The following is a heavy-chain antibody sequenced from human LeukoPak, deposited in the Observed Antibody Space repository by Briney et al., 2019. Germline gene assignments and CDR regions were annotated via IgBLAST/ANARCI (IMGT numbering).Heavy chain of an antibody. D-gene: IGHD5-18*01. V-gene: IGHV1-2*02. J-gene: IGHJ4*02. CDR2: INPNSGGT. CDR3: AKAAQGGQLWFSLYYFDY. Sequence: ASVKVSCKASGYTFTGYYMHWVRQAPGQGLEWMGWINPNSGGTNYAQKFQGRVTMTRDTSISTAYMELSRLRSDDTAVYYCAKAAQGGQLWFSLYYFDYWGQGTLVTVSS. CDR1: GYTFTGYY.